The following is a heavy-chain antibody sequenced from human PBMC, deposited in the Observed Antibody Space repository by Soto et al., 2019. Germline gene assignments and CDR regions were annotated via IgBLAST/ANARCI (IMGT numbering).Heavy chain of an antibody. Sequence: GGSLRLSCAASGFTFSSYAMSWVRQAPGKGLEWVSSISSSSSYIYYADSVKGRFTISRDNAKNSLYLQMNSLRAEDTAVYYCARVLLWFGELVGDDYWGQGTLVTVSS. J-gene: IGHJ4*02. V-gene: IGHV3-21*01. CDR3: ARVLLWFGELVGDDY. CDR1: GFTFSSYA. CDR2: ISSSSSYI. D-gene: IGHD3-10*01.